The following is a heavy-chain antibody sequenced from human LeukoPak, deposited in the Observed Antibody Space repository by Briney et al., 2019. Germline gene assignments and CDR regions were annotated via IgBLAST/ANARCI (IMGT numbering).Heavy chain of an antibody. J-gene: IGHJ5*02. CDR2: ITISGHTK. V-gene: IGHV3-48*03. CDR3: ARGDPHADL. Sequence: GSLHLSFSAPGFDLNTYEMNWVRPAPGKGLEWIADITISGHTKNYADSVKGRFTISRDNARTSLYLQMNSLRVEDTGVYYCARGDPHADLWGQGTLVTVSS. CDR1: GFDLNTYE.